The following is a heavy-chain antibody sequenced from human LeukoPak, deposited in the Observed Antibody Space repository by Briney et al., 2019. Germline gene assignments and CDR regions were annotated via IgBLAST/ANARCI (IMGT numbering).Heavy chain of an antibody. V-gene: IGHV4-61*08. D-gene: IGHD5-18*01. Sequence: SETLSLTRTVSGDSISSGGYYWGWIRQPPGKGLEWIGYIYYSGSTNYNPSLKSRVTISVDTSKNQSSLKLSSVTAADTAVYYCARSSGYSYGLDYWGQGTLVTVSS. J-gene: IGHJ4*02. CDR1: GDSISSGGYY. CDR2: IYYSGST. CDR3: ARSSGYSYGLDY.